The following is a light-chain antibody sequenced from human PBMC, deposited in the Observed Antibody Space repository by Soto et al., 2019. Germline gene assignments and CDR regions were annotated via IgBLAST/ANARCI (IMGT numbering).Light chain of an antibody. CDR3: QQYNTWPFT. CDR2: GAS. J-gene: IGKJ3*01. CDR1: QSISSN. Sequence: EIVMTQSPATLSVSPWERATLSCRASQSISSNLAWYQQKPGQAPRLLIYGASTRATGIPATFSGSGSGTEFTLTISSLQSEDFAVYYCQQYNTWPFTFGPGTKVDIK. V-gene: IGKV3-15*01.